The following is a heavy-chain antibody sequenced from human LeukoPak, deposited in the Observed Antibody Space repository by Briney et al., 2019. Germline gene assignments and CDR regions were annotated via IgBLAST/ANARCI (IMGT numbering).Heavy chain of an antibody. J-gene: IGHJ4*02. V-gene: IGHV3-74*01. Sequence: PGESLRLSCAASGFTFSSYWMHWVRQAPGKGLVWVSRVNPQGSGTSYTDSVKGRFTISRDNAKDALHLRMDNLRVGDTAVYYCARARWSSTGWFLGYWGQGTLVTVTS. CDR2: VNPQGSGT. D-gene: IGHD6-19*01. CDR1: GFTFSSYW. CDR3: ARARWSSTGWFLGY.